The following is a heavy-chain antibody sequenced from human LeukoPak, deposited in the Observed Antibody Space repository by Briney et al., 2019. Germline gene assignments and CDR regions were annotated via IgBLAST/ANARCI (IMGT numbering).Heavy chain of an antibody. CDR2: IYYSGSS. CDR1: GGSISGYH. V-gene: IGHV4-59*01. Sequence: SETLSLTCNVSGGSISGYHWSWIRQPPGKGLEWLGYIYYSGSSNYNPSLKSRVTMSADTPKNQFSLKLSSVTAADTAVYYCARVPRSYYYYYYMDVWGKGTTVTASS. J-gene: IGHJ6*03. CDR3: ARVPRSYYYYYYMDV.